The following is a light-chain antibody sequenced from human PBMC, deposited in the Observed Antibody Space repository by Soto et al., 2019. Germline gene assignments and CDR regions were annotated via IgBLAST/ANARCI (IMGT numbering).Light chain of an antibody. Sequence: QSALTQPASVSGSPGQSITISCTGTSSDVGGYNYVSWYQQHPGIAPKLLIYGVTNRPSGVSTRFSGSKSGNTASLTISGLQAEDEADYHRSSYTSASPLLYLFGTGTKLTVL. CDR3: SSYTSASPLLYL. V-gene: IGLV2-14*01. CDR2: GVT. J-gene: IGLJ1*01. CDR1: SSDVGGYNY.